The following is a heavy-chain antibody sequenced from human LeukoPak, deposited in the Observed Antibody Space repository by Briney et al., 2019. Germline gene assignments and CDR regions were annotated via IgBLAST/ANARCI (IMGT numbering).Heavy chain of an antibody. D-gene: IGHD6-13*01. J-gene: IGHJ3*02. CDR2: IRYDGSNK. V-gene: IGHV3-30*02. Sequence: GGSLRLSCAASGFTFSSYGMHWVRQAPGKGLEWVAFIRYDGSNKYYADSVKGRFTISRDNAKNTLYLQMNSLRAEDTAVYYCARGSSSWRNAFDIWGQGTMVTVSS. CDR1: GFTFSSYG. CDR3: ARGSSSWRNAFDI.